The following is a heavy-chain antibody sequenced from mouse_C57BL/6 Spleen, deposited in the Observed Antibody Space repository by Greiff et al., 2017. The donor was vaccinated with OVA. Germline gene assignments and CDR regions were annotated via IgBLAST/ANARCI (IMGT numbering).Heavy chain of an antibody. CDR1: GFSLTSYG. D-gene: IGHD1-1*01. J-gene: IGHJ1*03. Sequence: VKLMESGPGLVQPSQSLSITCTVSGFSLTSYGVHWVRQSPGKGLEWLGVIWSGGSTDYNAAFISRLSISKDNSKSQVFFKMNSLQADDTAIYYCARSHYGSSPRYFDVWGTGTTVTVSS. CDR3: ARSHYGSSPRYFDV. V-gene: IGHV2-2*01. CDR2: IWSGGST.